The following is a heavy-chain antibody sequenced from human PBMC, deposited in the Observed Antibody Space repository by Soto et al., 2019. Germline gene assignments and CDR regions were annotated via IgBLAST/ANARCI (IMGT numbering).Heavy chain of an antibody. Sequence: GSLRLSCAASGFTFSSYDMHWVRQATGKGLEWVSAIGTAGDTYYPGSVKGRFTTSRENAKNSLYLQMNSLRAEDTAVYYCARVSLRGYYYYGMDVWGQGTTVTVSS. CDR2: IGTAGDT. J-gene: IGHJ6*02. D-gene: IGHD6-13*01. CDR3: ARVSLRGYYYYGMDV. V-gene: IGHV3-13*01. CDR1: GFTFSSYD.